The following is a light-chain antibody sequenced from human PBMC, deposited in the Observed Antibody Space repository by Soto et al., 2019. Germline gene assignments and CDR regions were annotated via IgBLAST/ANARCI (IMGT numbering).Light chain of an antibody. CDR1: SSDVGGYNY. Sequence: QSVLTQPPSASGSPGQSVAISCTGTSSDVGGYNYVSWYQQHPGKAPKLMIYDVSKRPSGVPDRFSGSKSGNTASLTVSGLQADEEAEYYCSSYAGTHIVFGTGTKVTVL. J-gene: IGLJ1*01. V-gene: IGLV2-8*01. CDR2: DVS. CDR3: SSYAGTHIV.